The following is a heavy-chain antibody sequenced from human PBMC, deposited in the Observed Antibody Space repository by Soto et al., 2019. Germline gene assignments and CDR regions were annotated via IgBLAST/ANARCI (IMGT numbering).Heavy chain of an antibody. Sequence: GESEEISCKGSGYSYTIYCISWMCPMPGKGLEWMGVIYPGDSDTRYGPSFQGQVTISVDKSISTAYLQWSSLKASDSATYYGARQKNDFSTGSNAMDVWGQRTTVTVS. V-gene: IGHV5-51*01. CDR3: ARQKNDFSTGSNAMDV. CDR2: IYPGDSDT. J-gene: IGHJ6*01. D-gene: IGHD3-3*01. CDR1: GYSYTIYC.